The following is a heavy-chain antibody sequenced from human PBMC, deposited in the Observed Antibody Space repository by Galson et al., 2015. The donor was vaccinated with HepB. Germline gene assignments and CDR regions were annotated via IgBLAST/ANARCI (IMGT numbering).Heavy chain of an antibody. J-gene: IGHJ4*02. CDR1: GYTFTDYY. V-gene: IGHV1-2*06. CDR3: ARDYGDYTYEIYFDY. D-gene: IGHD4-17*01. CDR2: INPNSGGT. Sequence: SVKVSCKASGYTFTDYYIHWVRQAPGQGLEWMGRINPNSGGTNSAQKFQGRVTMTRDTSISTAYMGLSRLRSDDTAVYYCARDYGDYTYEIYFDYWGRGTLVTVSS.